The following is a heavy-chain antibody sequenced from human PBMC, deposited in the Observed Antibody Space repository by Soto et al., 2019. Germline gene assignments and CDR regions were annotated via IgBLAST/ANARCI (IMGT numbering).Heavy chain of an antibody. J-gene: IGHJ6*02. Sequence: QVQLVQSGAEVKKPGSSVTVSCKASGGTFSSYAISWVRQAPGQGLEWMGGIIPIFGTANYVQKFQGRVTITADESTCTAYMELSSLSSEDTAVYYCARDSGGTTVAFGMDVWGQGTTVTVSS. CDR3: ARDSGGTTVAFGMDV. CDR1: GGTFSSYA. D-gene: IGHD4-17*01. V-gene: IGHV1-69*01. CDR2: IIPIFGTA.